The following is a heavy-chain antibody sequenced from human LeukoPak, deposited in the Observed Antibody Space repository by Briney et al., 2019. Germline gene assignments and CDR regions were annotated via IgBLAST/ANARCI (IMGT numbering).Heavy chain of an antibody. Sequence: TSETLSLTCTVSGGSISSSSYYWGWIRQPPGKGLEWIGSIYYSGSTYYNPSLKSRVTISVDTSKNQFSLKLNSVTAADTAVYYCARQLGYCSSTSCYADKVDYWGQGTLVTVSS. J-gene: IGHJ4*02. D-gene: IGHD2-2*01. V-gene: IGHV4-39*01. CDR1: GGSISSSSYY. CDR2: IYYSGST. CDR3: ARQLGYCSSTSCYADKVDY.